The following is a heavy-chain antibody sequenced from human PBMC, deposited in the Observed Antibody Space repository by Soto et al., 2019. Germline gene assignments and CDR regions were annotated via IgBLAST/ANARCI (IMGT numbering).Heavy chain of an antibody. Sequence: VQLVESGGGLVQPGGSLRLSCAASGFTFSSYSMNWVRQAPGKGLEWVSYISSSSSTIYYADSVKGRFTISRDNAKNSLYLQMNSLRAEDTAVYYCARDREYSGYDRIPFDYWGQGTLVTVSS. V-gene: IGHV3-48*01. D-gene: IGHD5-12*01. CDR1: GFTFSSYS. CDR2: ISSSSSTI. CDR3: ARDREYSGYDRIPFDY. J-gene: IGHJ4*02.